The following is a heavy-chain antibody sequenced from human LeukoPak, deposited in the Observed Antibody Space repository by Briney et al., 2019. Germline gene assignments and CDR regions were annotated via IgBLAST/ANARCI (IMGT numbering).Heavy chain of an antibody. CDR2: IYSGGTT. D-gene: IGHD1-26*01. Sequence: GGSLRLSCAASGFTVSSNYMSWVRQAPGKGLEWVSVIYSGGTTYYADSVKGRFTISRDNSKNTLYLQMNSLRAEDTAVYYCARVAIVGAFRFDYWGQGTLVTVSS. CDR1: GFTVSSNY. CDR3: ARVAIVGAFRFDY. J-gene: IGHJ4*02. V-gene: IGHV3-53*05.